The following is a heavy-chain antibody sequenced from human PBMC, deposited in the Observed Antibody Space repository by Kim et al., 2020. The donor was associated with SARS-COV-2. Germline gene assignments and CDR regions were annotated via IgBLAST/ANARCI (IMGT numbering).Heavy chain of an antibody. D-gene: IGHD3-22*01. CDR3: ARIRDSSGYGLDY. CDR2: IYHSGST. J-gene: IGHJ4*02. Sequence: SETLSLTCAVSGGSISSSNWWSWVRQPPGKGLEWIGEIYHSGSTNYNPSLKSRVTISVDKSKNQFSLKLSSVTAADTAVYYCARIRDSSGYGLDYWGQGTLVTVSS. CDR1: GGSISSSNW. V-gene: IGHV4-4*02.